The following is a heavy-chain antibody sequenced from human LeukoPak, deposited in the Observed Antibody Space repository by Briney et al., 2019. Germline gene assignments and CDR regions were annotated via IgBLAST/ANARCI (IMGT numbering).Heavy chain of an antibody. CDR1: GGSVSSGDYY. CDR2: ILYSGNT. V-gene: IGHV4-31*03. J-gene: IGHJ6*02. Sequence: PSETLSLTCTVSGGSVSSGDYYWSWIRQHPGKGLQWIGHILYSGNTHYNPSLKSRLNISIDTSKNQFSLRLSSVAAADTAVYYCARAGVTMIRGVITEYRGDVWGQGTTVTVSS. D-gene: IGHD3-10*01. CDR3: ARAGVTMIRGVITEYRGDV.